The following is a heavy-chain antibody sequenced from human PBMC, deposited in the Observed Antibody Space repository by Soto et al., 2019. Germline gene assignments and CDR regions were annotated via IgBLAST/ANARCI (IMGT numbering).Heavy chain of an antibody. CDR3: ARDIASPGSDYFDS. D-gene: IGHD3-10*01. Sequence: EVQLVESGGGLVKAGGSPRLFGTASGFTFRNYNMNWVRQAPGKGLEWVSSISTGGAYMFYADSVTGRFTISRDNAQNSLLLQIDSPRAEDTAVYYWARDIASPGSDYFDSWGQGTLVTVSS. J-gene: IGHJ4*02. CDR2: ISTGGAYM. V-gene: IGHV3-21*06. CDR1: GFTFRNYN.